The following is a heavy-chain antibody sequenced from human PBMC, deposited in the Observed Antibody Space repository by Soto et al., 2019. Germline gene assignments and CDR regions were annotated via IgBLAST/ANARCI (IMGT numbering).Heavy chain of an antibody. J-gene: IGHJ3*02. V-gene: IGHV4-34*01. Sequence: SETLSLTCAVYGGSFSGYYWSWIRQSPGKGLEWIGEINHSGSTNYNPSLKSRVTISVDTSKNQFSLKLSSVTAADTAVYYCARGFSGYDAFDIWGQGTMVTVSS. CDR1: GGSFSGYY. D-gene: IGHD3-22*01. CDR2: INHSGST. CDR3: ARGFSGYDAFDI.